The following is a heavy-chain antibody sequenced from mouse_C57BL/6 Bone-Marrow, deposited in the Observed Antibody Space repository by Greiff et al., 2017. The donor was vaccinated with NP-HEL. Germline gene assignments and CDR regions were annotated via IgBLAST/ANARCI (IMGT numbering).Heavy chain of an antibody. CDR1: GYAFTNYL. Sequence: VMLVESGAELVRPGTSVKVSCKASGYAFTNYLIEWVKQRPGQGLEWIGVINPGSGGTNYNEKFKGKATLTADKSSSTANMQLSSLTSEDSAVYFCARSDVGYLAWFAYWGQGTLVTVSA. CDR3: ARSDVGYLAWFAY. D-gene: IGHD2-2*01. J-gene: IGHJ3*01. V-gene: IGHV1-54*01. CDR2: INPGSGGT.